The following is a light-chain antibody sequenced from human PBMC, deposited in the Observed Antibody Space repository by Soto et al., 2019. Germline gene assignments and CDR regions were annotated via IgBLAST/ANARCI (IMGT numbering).Light chain of an antibody. J-gene: IGLJ1*01. V-gene: IGLV2-14*03. CDR1: SSDVGAYNY. CDR3: CSSTGSDIHYV. CDR2: SVS. Sequence: QSVLTQPASVSGSPGQSIAISCTGTSSDVGAYNYVSWYQHHPGKAPELIIYSVSHRPSGVSDRFSGYKSGNTASLTISGLQAEDEADYYCCSSTGSDIHYVFGAGTKLTVL.